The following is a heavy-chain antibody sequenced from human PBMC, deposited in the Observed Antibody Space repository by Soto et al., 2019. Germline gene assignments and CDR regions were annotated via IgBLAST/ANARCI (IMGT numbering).Heavy chain of an antibody. CDR2: ISYDGGEK. Sequence: LRLSCAASVFTFSRYGMLWVRQAPGKGLEWLAVISYDGGEKNYLDAAKGRFTISRDNSKNTLYLQMNSLRPDDTALYYCAKGGGAQNGWFLDHWGQGTPVTVSS. D-gene: IGHD6-19*01. CDR3: AKGGGAQNGWFLDH. J-gene: IGHJ4*02. V-gene: IGHV3-30*18. CDR1: VFTFSRYG.